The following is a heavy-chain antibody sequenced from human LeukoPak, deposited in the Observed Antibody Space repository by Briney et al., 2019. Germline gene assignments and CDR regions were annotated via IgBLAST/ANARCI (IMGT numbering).Heavy chain of an antibody. J-gene: IGHJ6*03. V-gene: IGHV4-4*09. CDR3: ARHVVEMATISRLYFYYYMDV. CDR1: GGSISSYY. CDR2: IYPSGST. Sequence: PSETLSLTCTVSGGSISSYYWTWIRQPPGKGLEWIGSIYPSGSTNYNPSLKSRVTISVATSKNQFSLKLVSVTAPDTAVYYCARHVVEMATISRLYFYYYMDVWGTGTTVTVSS. D-gene: IGHD5-24*01.